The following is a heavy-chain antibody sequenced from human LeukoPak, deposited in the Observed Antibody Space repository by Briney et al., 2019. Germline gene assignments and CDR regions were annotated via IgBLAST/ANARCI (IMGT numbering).Heavy chain of an antibody. Sequence: SETLSLTCTVSGGSISSGYYWGWIRQPPGKGLEWIGSIYHSGSTYYNPSLKSRVTISVDTSKNQFSLKLSSVTAADTAVYYCARGAREWYQFDYWGQGTLVTVSS. CDR2: IYHSGST. V-gene: IGHV4-38-2*02. CDR1: GGSISSGYY. J-gene: IGHJ4*02. D-gene: IGHD2-2*01. CDR3: ARGAREWYQFDY.